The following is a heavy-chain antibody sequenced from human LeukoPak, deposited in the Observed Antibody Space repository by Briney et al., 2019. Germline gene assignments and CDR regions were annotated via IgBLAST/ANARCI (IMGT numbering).Heavy chain of an antibody. D-gene: IGHD3-3*01. J-gene: IGHJ4*02. CDR3: AKVSPINPSGYLDY. Sequence: GGSLRLSCAASGFTFSSYSMNWVRQAQGKGLEWVSSISSSSSYIYYADSVKGRFTISRDNSKNTLYLQMNSLRAEDTAVYYCAKVSPINPSGYLDYWGQGTLVTVSS. CDR2: ISSSSSYI. CDR1: GFTFSSYS. V-gene: IGHV3-21*01.